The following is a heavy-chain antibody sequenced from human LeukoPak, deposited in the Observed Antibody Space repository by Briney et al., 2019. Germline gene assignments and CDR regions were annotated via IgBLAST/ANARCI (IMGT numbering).Heavy chain of an antibody. D-gene: IGHD3-22*01. CDR3: ARCYYYAREAFDI. J-gene: IGHJ3*02. CDR1: GGSISSGSYY. Sequence: PSETLSLTCTVSGGSISSGSYYLSWIRHPAGKGLEWIGRIYTSGSTNYNPSLKSRVTISVDTSKNQFSLKLSSVTAADTAVYYCARCYYYAREAFDIWGQGTMVTVSS. V-gene: IGHV4-61*02. CDR2: IYTSGST.